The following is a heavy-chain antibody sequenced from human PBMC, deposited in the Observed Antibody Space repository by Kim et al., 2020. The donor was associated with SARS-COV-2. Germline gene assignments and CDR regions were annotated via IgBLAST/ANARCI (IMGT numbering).Heavy chain of an antibody. Sequence: GGSLRLSCAASGFTFSSYWMSWVRQAPGKGLEWVANIKQDGSEKYYVDSVKGRFTISRDNAKNSLYLQMNSLRAEDTAVYYCAREGEEGGNYYDSSGYYYNWGQGTLVTVSS. CDR3: AREGEEGGNYYDSSGYYYN. J-gene: IGHJ4*02. V-gene: IGHV3-7*01. D-gene: IGHD3-22*01. CDR2: IKQDGSEK. CDR1: GFTFSSYW.